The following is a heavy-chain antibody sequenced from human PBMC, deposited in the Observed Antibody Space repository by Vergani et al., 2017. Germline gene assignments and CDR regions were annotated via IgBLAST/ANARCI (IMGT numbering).Heavy chain of an antibody. Sequence: QVQLQQWGGGLLKPSETLSLTCVVNGGSFTGYHWTWIRQSPGEGLEWVGDIDHTGRPDYNPSLKSRLTMSVDKSRNQFSLTLNSVTATDTAIYFCARVNTETNGHLYFYYYMGVWGQGTTVTGS. CDR3: ARVNTETNGHLYFYYYMGV. V-gene: IGHV4-34*01. D-gene: IGHD4-11*01. J-gene: IGHJ6*03. CDR1: GGSFTGYH. CDR2: IDHTGRP.